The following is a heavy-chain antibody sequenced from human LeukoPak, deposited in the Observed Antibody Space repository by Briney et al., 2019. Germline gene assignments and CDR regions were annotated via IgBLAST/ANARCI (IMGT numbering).Heavy chain of an antibody. J-gene: IGHJ4*02. CDR3: AKVFYDILTGPANYFDY. CDR1: GFTFSSYA. V-gene: IGHV3-23*01. D-gene: IGHD3-9*01. CDR2: ISGSGGST. Sequence: GGSLRLSCAASGFTFSSYAMSWVRQAPGKGLEWVSAISGSGGSTYYADSVKGRFTISRDNSKTTLYLQMNSLRAEDTALYYCAKVFYDILTGPANYFDYWGQGTLVTVSS.